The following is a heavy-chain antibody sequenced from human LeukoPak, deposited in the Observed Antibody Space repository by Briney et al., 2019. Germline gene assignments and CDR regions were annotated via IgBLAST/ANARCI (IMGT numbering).Heavy chain of an antibody. Sequence: GRSLRLSCAVSGLTFSSYSMSWVRQAPGKGLEWVSSITNKTNYIDYANSVKGRFTVSRDNAKFSLYLQMNRLRVEDTAVYCCAKADSSYWYFDLWGGGTLVTASS. CDR2: ITNKTNYI. CDR3: AKADSSYWYFDL. D-gene: IGHD2-15*01. J-gene: IGHJ2*01. CDR1: GLTFSSYS. V-gene: IGHV3-21*01.